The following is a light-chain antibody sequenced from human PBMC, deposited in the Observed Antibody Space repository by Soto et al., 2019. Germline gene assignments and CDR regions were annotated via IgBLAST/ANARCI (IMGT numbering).Light chain of an antibody. J-gene: IGKJ4*01. CDR1: QSVSSNY. CDR2: GAS. Sequence: ENVLTQSPGTLSLSPGERATLSCRASQSVSSNYLAWYQQKPGQAPRLFIYGASSRATGIPDRFSGSGSGKDITLTTSRLESEDFAVYYCQQYGSSPLTFGGGTKVEIK. CDR3: QQYGSSPLT. V-gene: IGKV3-20*01.